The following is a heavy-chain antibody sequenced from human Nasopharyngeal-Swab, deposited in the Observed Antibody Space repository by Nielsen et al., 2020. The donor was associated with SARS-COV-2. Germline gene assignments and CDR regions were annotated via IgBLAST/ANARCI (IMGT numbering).Heavy chain of an antibody. J-gene: IGHJ4*02. D-gene: IGHD6-13*01. CDR2: IYPGDSDT. V-gene: IGHV5-51*01. CDR3: VAAAGNNYFDY. Sequence: VRQMTGKGLEWMGIIYPGDSDTRYSPSFQGQVTISADKSISTAYLQWSSLKASDTAMYYCVAAAGNNYFDYWGQGTLVTVSS.